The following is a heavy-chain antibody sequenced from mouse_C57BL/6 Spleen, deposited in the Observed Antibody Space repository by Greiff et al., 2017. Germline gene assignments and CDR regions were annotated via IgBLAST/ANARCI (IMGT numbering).Heavy chain of an antibody. V-gene: IGHV1-81*01. Sequence: QVQLQQSGAELARPGASVKLSCKASGYTFTSYGISWVKQRTGPGLEWIGEIYPRSGNTYYNEKFKGKATLTADKSSSTAYMELRSLTSEDSAVYFCARGGDYGSRNAMDYWGQGTSVTVSS. CDR3: ARGGDYGSRNAMDY. J-gene: IGHJ4*01. D-gene: IGHD1-1*01. CDR2: IYPRSGNT. CDR1: GYTFTSYG.